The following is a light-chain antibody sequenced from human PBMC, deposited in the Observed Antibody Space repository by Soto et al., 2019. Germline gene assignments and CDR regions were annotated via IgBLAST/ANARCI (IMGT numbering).Light chain of an antibody. CDR2: GTS. CDR1: QSVTDTY. Sequence: DIVLTQSPGTLSSSVGERAALSCRASQSVTDTYLAWYQQKPGQAPRLIIYGTSIKATGISDRFTGSGSGTDFTLTISRLAPEDFAVYYCQQYGSSPVTFGGGTRVEI. V-gene: IGKV3-20*01. J-gene: IGKJ4*01. CDR3: QQYGSSPVT.